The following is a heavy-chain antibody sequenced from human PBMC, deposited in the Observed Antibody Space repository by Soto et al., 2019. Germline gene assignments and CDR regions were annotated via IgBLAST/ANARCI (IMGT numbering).Heavy chain of an antibody. V-gene: IGHV3-53*01. D-gene: IGHD2-2*01. Sequence: GGSLRLSCAASGFTVSSNYMSWVRQAPGKGLEWVSVIYSGGSTYYADSVKGRFTISRDNSKNTLYLQMNSLRAEDTAVYYCARDWVVVVPAAIPLYYYYGMAVWGQGTTVTVSS. CDR2: IYSGGST. CDR1: GFTVSSNY. CDR3: ARDWVVVVPAAIPLYYYYGMAV. J-gene: IGHJ6*02.